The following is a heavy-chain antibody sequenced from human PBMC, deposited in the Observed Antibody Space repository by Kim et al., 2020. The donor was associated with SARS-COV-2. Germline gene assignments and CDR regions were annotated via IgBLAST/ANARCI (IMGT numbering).Heavy chain of an antibody. Sequence: SVKVSCKASGGTFSSYAISWVRQAPGQGLEWMGGIIPIFGTANYAQKFQGRVTITADESTSTAYMELSSLRSEDTAVYYCARDQPDRYCSGGSCYSESRFDYWGQGTLVTVSS. J-gene: IGHJ4*02. V-gene: IGHV1-69*13. D-gene: IGHD2-15*01. CDR1: GGTFSSYA. CDR2: IIPIFGTA. CDR3: ARDQPDRYCSGGSCYSESRFDY.